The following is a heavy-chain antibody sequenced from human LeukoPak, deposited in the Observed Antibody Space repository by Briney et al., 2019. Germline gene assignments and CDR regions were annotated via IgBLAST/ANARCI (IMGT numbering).Heavy chain of an antibody. CDR3: ARGVTTYYYYSMDV. J-gene: IGHJ6*03. D-gene: IGHD4-17*01. V-gene: IGHV4-38-2*02. CDR2: IYHSGST. CDR1: GYSISSGYY. Sequence: SETLSLTCTVSGYSISSGYYWGWIRQPPGKGLEWIGSIYHSGSTYYNASLKSRVTISVDTSKNKFFLKLNSVTADDTAVYYCARGVTTYYYYSMDVWGKGTTVTVSS.